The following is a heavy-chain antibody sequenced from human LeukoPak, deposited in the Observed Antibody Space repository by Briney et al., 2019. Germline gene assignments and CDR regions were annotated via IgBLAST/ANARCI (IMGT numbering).Heavy chain of an antibody. D-gene: IGHD5-18*01. CDR1: GYSFTSYW. V-gene: IGHV5-51*01. J-gene: IGHJ3*02. Sequence: GESLRISCKGSGYSFTSYWIGWVRQMPGKGLEWMGIIYPGDSDTRYSPSFQGQVTISADKSISTAYLQWSSLKASDTAMHYCASKGYSYGFGDAFDIWGQGTMVTVSS. CDR2: IYPGDSDT. CDR3: ASKGYSYGFGDAFDI.